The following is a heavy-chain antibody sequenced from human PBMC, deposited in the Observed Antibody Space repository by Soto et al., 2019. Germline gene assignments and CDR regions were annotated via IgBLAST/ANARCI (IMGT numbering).Heavy chain of an antibody. CDR2: INPNSDGT. Sequence: GASVKVSCKASGYTFTGYYMHWVRQAPGQGLEWMGWINPNSDGTNYAQKFQGWVTMTRDTSISTAYMELSRLRSDDTAVYYCARDGSSSPPQNQQEKYYYYYYGMDVWGQGTTVTVSS. CDR3: ARDGSSSPPQNQQEKYYYYYYGMDV. D-gene: IGHD6-13*01. J-gene: IGHJ6*02. V-gene: IGHV1-2*04. CDR1: GYTFTGYY.